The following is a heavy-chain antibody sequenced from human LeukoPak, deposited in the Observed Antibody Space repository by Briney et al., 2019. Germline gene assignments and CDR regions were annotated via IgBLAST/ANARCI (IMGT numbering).Heavy chain of an antibody. V-gene: IGHV3-74*01. D-gene: IGHD4-11*01. CDR1: GFAFSDHW. Sequence: PGGSLRLSCEASGFAFSDHWMHWVRQVPGKGLVWVSRSYNDGISRSYADSVTGRFTTSRDNAMNTLYLQMNSLRAEDTALYYCARGGTTTTINTLDYWGQGILVTVSS. CDR3: ARGGTTTTINTLDY. J-gene: IGHJ4*02. CDR2: SYNDGISR.